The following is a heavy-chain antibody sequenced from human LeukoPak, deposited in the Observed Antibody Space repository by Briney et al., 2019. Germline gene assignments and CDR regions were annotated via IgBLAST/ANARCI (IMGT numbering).Heavy chain of an antibody. CDR2: IKQDESEK. V-gene: IGHV3-7*01. Sequence: PGGSLRLSRAASGFTFSSYWMNWVRRAPGKGLEWVANIKQDESEKYYVDSVKGRFTISRDNVKNSLYLQMNNLRAEDTAVYYCARVLDSSTSRYQSLKYWGQGTLVTVSS. D-gene: IGHD2-2*01. CDR3: ARVLDSSTSRYQSLKY. CDR1: GFTFSSYW. J-gene: IGHJ4*02.